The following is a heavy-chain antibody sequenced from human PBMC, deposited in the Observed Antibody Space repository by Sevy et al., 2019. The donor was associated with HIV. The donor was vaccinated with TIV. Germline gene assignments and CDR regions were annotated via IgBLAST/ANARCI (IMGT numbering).Heavy chain of an antibody. V-gene: IGHV3-48*03. CDR3: TRDLPPSATTVAHFDY. Sequence: GSLRLSCAASGFIFSSYEMNWVRQAPGKGLEWVSSISQSGSSVYYSDSVKGRFTISRVNAKNSLYLQMNSLRAEDTAVYYCTRDLPPSATTVAHFDYWGQGTLVTVSS. J-gene: IGHJ4*02. CDR2: ISQSGSSV. D-gene: IGHD4-17*01. CDR1: GFIFSSYE.